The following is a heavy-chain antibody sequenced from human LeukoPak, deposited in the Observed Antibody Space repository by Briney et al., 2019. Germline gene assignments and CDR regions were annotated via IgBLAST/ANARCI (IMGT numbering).Heavy chain of an antibody. CDR1: GYTFTSYD. CDR3: ARPPNYSNYAEGWGFYYYYYGDV. V-gene: IGHV1-8*01. Sequence: ASVKVSCKASGYTFTSYDINWVRKATGQGLGWMGWMYPNSGNTGYAQKFQGRVTLTRNTSINAAYMELSSLRSEDTAVYSCARPPNYSNYAEGWGFYYYYYGDVGGKGATVTVSS. CDR2: MYPNSGNT. J-gene: IGHJ6*03. D-gene: IGHD4-11*01.